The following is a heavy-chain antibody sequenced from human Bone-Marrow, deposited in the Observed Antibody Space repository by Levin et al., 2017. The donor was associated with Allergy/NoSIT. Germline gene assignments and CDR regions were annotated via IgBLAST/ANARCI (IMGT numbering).Heavy chain of an antibody. D-gene: IGHD2-21*01. CDR1: GGSISSYY. CDR2: IYYSGST. V-gene: IGHV4-59*08. J-gene: IGHJ6*02. CDR3: ARHLSRGLHYYGMDV. Sequence: PSETLSLTCTVSGGSISSYYCSWIRQPPGKGLEWIGYIYYSGSTSYNPSLKSRVTISVDTSKNQFSLKLSSVTAADTAVYYCARHLSRGLHYYGMDVWGQGTTVTVSS.